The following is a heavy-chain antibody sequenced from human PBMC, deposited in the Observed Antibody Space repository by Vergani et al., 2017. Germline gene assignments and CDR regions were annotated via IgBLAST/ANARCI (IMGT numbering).Heavy chain of an antibody. D-gene: IGHD2-15*01. Sequence: EVQLLESGGGLVQPGRSLRLSCAASGFTFDDYAMHWVRQAPGKGLEWVCGISWNSGSIGYADPVKGRFTISRDNAKNSLYLQMNSLRAEDTALYYCAKDMKGRWVVATSYYGMDVWGQGTTVAVSS. CDR3: AKDMKGRWVVATSYYGMDV. J-gene: IGHJ6*01. CDR2: ISWNSGSI. CDR1: GFTFDDYA. V-gene: IGHV3-9*01.